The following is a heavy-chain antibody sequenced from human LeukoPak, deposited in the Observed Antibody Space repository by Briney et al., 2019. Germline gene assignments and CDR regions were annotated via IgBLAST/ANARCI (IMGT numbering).Heavy chain of an antibody. D-gene: IGHD3-3*01. V-gene: IGHV1-69*04. CDR1: GGTFSSYA. J-gene: IGHJ5*02. CDR3: ARDGADFWSGYSAYNWFDP. Sequence: ASVKVSCKASGGTFSSYAISWVRQAPGQGLEWMGRIIPILGIANYAQKFQGRVTITADKSTSTAYMELSSLRSEDTAVYYCARDGADFWSGYSAYNWFDPWGQGTLVTVSS. CDR2: IIPILGIA.